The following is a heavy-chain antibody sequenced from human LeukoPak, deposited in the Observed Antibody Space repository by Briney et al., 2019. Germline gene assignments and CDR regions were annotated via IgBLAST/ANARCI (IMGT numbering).Heavy chain of an antibody. CDR1: GFTFSDYY. D-gene: IGHD5-12*01. V-gene: IGHV3-11*05. CDR2: ISSSSSYT. Sequence: PGGSLRLSCAASGFTFSDYYMSWIRQAPGKGLEWVSYISSSSSYTNYADSVKGRFTISRDNAKNSLYLQMNSLRAEDTAVYYCARAAYSGYDFVDYWGQGTLVTVSP. CDR3: ARAAYSGYDFVDY. J-gene: IGHJ4*02.